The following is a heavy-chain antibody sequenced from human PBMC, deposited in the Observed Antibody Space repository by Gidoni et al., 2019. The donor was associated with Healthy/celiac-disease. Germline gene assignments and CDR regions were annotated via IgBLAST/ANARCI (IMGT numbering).Heavy chain of an antibody. CDR1: GGSIRSSSYY. J-gene: IGHJ1*01. Sequence: QLQLQESGPGLVKSSETLSLTCTVSGGSIRSSSYYWGWIRQPPGKGLEWIGSIYYSGSTYYNPSLKSRVTISVDTSKNQFSLKLSSVTAADTAVYYCARHQAGYSSGWYHFQHWGQGTLVTVSS. CDR3: ARHQAGYSSGWYHFQH. D-gene: IGHD6-19*01. V-gene: IGHV4-39*01. CDR2: IYYSGST.